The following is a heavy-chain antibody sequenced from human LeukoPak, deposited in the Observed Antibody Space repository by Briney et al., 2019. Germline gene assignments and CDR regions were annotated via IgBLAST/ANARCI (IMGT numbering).Heavy chain of an antibody. V-gene: IGHV4-34*01. J-gene: IGHJ6*03. Sequence: PSETLSLTCAVYGGSFSGYYWSWIRQPPGKGLEWIGEINHSGSTNYNPSLKSRVTISVDTSKNQISLKLSSVTAADTAVYYCARGKGLVCGGCYYMDVWGKGTTVTVSS. CDR3: ARGKGLVCGGCYYMDV. D-gene: IGHD3-16*01. CDR2: INHSGST. CDR1: GGSFSGYY.